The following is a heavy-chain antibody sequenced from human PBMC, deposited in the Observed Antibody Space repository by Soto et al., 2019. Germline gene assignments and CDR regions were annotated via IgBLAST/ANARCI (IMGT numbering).Heavy chain of an antibody. CDR2: IQSGGPT. V-gene: IGHV3-66*01. CDR3: GRDEVLCDGGRCYGVPLDV. Sequence: EVQLVESGGGLVQPGGSLRLSCAASGFTVSSKYMSWVRQAPGKGLEWVSLIQSGGPTYYADSVKGRFTISRDTSENTVHLQMDSRRAEDTVVFYCGRDEVLCDGGRCYGVPLDVGGKGTTVTVSS. CDR1: GFTVSSKY. D-gene: IGHD2-15*01. J-gene: IGHJ6*04.